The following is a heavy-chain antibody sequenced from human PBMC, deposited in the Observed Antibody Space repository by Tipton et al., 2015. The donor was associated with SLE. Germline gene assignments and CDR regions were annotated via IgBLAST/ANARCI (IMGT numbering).Heavy chain of an antibody. D-gene: IGHD3-10*01. CDR2: ISGSDGST. CDR3: ARRNSESGAFDM. CDR1: RFTFSTYG. V-gene: IGHV3-23*01. Sequence: GSLRLSCVASRFTFSTYGMRWVRQSPEKGLEWVSSISGSDGSTYYADSVKGRFTISRDNSKNTLYLQMNSLRAEDTAVYYCARRNSESGAFDMWGQGTLVTVSS. J-gene: IGHJ3*02.